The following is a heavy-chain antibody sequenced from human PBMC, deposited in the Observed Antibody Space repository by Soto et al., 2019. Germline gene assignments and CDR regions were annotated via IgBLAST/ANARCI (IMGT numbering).Heavy chain of an antibody. CDR2: FDPEDGET. V-gene: IGHV1-24*01. D-gene: IGHD1-26*01. J-gene: IGHJ6*02. Sequence: ASVKVSCKVSGYTLTELSMHWVRQAPGKGLEWMGGFDPEDGETIYAQKFQGRVTMTTDTSTSTAYMELRSLRSDDTAVYYCASYHLNYYYYGMDVWGQGTTVTVSS. CDR1: GYTLTELS. CDR3: ASYHLNYYYYGMDV.